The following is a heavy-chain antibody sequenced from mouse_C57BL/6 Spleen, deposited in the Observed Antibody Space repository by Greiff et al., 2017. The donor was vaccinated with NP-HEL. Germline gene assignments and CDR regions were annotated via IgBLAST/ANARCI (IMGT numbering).Heavy chain of an antibody. V-gene: IGHV1-82*01. CDR1: GYAFSSSW. Sequence: VQLQQSGPELVKPGASVKISCKASGYAFSSSWMNWVKQRPGKGLEWIGRIYPGDGDANYNGKFKGKATLTADKSSSTAYMQLSSLTSEDSAVYFCARSYDYDGAYWGQGTLVTVSA. D-gene: IGHD2-4*01. CDR2: IYPGDGDA. J-gene: IGHJ3*01. CDR3: ARSYDYDGAY.